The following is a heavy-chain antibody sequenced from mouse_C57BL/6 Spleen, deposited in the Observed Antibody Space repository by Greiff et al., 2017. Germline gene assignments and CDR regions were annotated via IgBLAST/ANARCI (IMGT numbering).Heavy chain of an antibody. CDR3: ATMVTRDLDY. CDR2: ISSGSSTI. D-gene: IGHD2-2*01. CDR1: GFTFSDYG. J-gene: IGHJ4*01. V-gene: IGHV5-17*01. Sequence: EVKLMESGGGLVKPGGSLKLSCAASGFTFSDYGMHWVRQAPEKGLEWVAYISSGSSTIYYADTVKGRFTISRDNAKNTLFLQMTSLRSEDTAMYYCATMVTRDLDYWGQGTSVTVSS.